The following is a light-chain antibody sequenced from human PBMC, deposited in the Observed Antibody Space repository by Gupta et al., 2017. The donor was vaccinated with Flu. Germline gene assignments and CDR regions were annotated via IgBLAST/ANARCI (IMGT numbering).Light chain of an antibody. J-gene: IGLJ2*01. CDR1: NNNSGNNF. CDR2: KTD. Sequence: RVTISCSGGNNNSGNNFVYWYQQPPGAAPKVRNYKTDRRPSGVPDRFSASKSGTSAPLAISGLRSEDEADDYCAAWDDSFSVVCGGGTKL. CDR3: AAWDDSFSVV. V-gene: IGLV1-47*01.